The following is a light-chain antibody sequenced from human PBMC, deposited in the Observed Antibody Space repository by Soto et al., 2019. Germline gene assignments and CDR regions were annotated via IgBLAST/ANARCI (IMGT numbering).Light chain of an antibody. CDR2: EVT. V-gene: IGLV2-14*01. J-gene: IGLJ1*01. Sequence: QSALTQPASVSGSPGQSITISCTGSGTDVGTYNFVSWFQRHPGKAPQLIIYEVTERPSGVSPRFSGSKSVNTASLTISGLRAEDEADYYCSSYTSSSTYVFGTGTKLTVL. CDR3: SSYTSSSTYV. CDR1: GTDVGTYNF.